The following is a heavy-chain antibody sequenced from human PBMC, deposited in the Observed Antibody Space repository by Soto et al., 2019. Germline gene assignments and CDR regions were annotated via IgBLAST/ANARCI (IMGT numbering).Heavy chain of an antibody. V-gene: IGHV4-34*01. CDR3: ARGPGITMVRGVIIYYYYYMDV. CDR1: GGSFSGYY. Sequence: SETLSLTCAVYGGSFSGYYWSWIRQPPGKGLEWIGEINHSGSTNYNPSLKSRVTISVDTSKNQFSLKLSSVTAADTAVYYCARGPGITMVRGVIIYYYYYMDVWGKGTTVTVSS. J-gene: IGHJ6*03. D-gene: IGHD3-10*01. CDR2: INHSGST.